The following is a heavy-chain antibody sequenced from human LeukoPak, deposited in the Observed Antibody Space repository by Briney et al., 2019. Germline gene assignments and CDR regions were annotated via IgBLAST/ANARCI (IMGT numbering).Heavy chain of an antibody. CDR1: GFTFSSYW. CDR3: ARGRRSGYYYGMDV. J-gene: IGHJ6*02. CDR2: IKQDGSEK. Sequence: GGSLRLSCAASGFTFSSYWMSWVRQAPGKGLEWVANIKQDGSEKYYVDSVKGRFTISRDNAKNSPYLQMNSLRAEDTAVYYCARGRRSGYYYGMDVWGQGTTVTVSS. V-gene: IGHV3-7*01.